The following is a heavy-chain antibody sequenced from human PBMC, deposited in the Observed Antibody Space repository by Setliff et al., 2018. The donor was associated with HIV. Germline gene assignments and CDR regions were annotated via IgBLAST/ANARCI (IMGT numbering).Heavy chain of an antibody. CDR1: GDSISSSGPGYY. Sequence: SETLSLTCTVSGDSISSSGPGYYWGWVRQPPGGGLEWIGSVYYSGSTYYNPSLKSRVTISVDTSENQLSLRLTSMTAADTAVYYCARDNSYYYGSGSHYWYGMDVWGQGTTVTVSS. CDR3: ARDNSYYYGSGSHYWYGMDV. D-gene: IGHD3-10*01. J-gene: IGHJ6*01. V-gene: IGHV4-39*02. CDR2: VYYSGST.